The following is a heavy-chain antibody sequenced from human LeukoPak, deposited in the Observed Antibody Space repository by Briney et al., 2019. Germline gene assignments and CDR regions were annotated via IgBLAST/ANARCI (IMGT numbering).Heavy chain of an antibody. Sequence: SETLSLTCTISGGSVSDYYWSWIRQSPGKGLEWIGYIYHTGSTSYSPSLKSRVTISADTSQNQFSLKLSSVTAADTAVYYCASFYCSGGSCYQYYYYYYMDVWGKGTTVTISS. J-gene: IGHJ6*03. V-gene: IGHV4-59*08. CDR1: GGSVSDYY. CDR2: IYHTGST. CDR3: ASFYCSGGSCYQYYYYYYMDV. D-gene: IGHD2-15*01.